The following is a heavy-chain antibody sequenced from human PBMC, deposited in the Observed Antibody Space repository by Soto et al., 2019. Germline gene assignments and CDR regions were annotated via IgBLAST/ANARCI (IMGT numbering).Heavy chain of an antibody. CDR3: ARVAAAADYNWFDP. Sequence: PSETLSLTCTVSGGSISSYYWSWIRQPPGKGLEWIGYIYYSGSTNYNPSLKSRVTISVDTSKNQFSLKLSSVTAADTAVYYCARVAAAADYNWFDPWGQGTLVTVSS. V-gene: IGHV4-59*01. D-gene: IGHD6-13*01. CDR1: GGSISSYY. J-gene: IGHJ5*02. CDR2: IYYSGST.